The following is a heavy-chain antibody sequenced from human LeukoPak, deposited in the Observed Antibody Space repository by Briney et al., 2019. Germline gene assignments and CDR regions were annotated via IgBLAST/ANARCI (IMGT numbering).Heavy chain of an antibody. Sequence: PGGSLRLSCAASGFTFSSYAMSWVRQAPGKGLEWVSAISSSGGSTYYADSVKGRFTISRDSSKNTLYLQMNSLRAEDTAVYYCARSVPGRYCSSTSCYASNYWGQGTLVTVSS. CDR3: ARSVPGRYCSSTSCYASNY. CDR2: ISSSGGST. D-gene: IGHD2-2*01. J-gene: IGHJ4*02. CDR1: GFTFSSYA. V-gene: IGHV3-23*01.